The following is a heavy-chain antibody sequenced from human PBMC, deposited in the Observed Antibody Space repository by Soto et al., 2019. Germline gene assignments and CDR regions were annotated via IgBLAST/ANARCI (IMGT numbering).Heavy chain of an antibody. CDR2: ISYDGNSK. J-gene: IGHJ6*02. CDR1: GLPFSTFG. V-gene: IGHV3-30*03. D-gene: IGHD2-21*01. CDR3: ATSERQRISMYRVVISRIDV. Sequence: QVRLVESGGGVVQPGKSLRLSCVASGLPFSTFGMQWVRQAPGKGLEWAAGISYDGNSKFYGESVKGRFTISRDNSKNTMFLQMDRLRPEDTGVYFCATSERQRISMYRVVISRIDVWGRGTTFTVS.